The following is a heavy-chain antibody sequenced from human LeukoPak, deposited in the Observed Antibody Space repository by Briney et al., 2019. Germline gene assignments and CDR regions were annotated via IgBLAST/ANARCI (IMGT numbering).Heavy chain of an antibody. D-gene: IGHD4-17*01. V-gene: IGHV4-31*03. CDR1: GGSISSGGYY. J-gene: IGHJ4*02. CDR3: ARVGAVTTRGWNYFDY. Sequence: KSSETLSLTCTVSGGSISSGGYYWSWIRQHPGKGLEWIGYIYYSGSTYYNPSLKGRVTISVGTSKNQFSLNLSSVTAADTAVYYCARVGAVTTRGWNYFDYWGQGTLVTVSS. CDR2: IYYSGST.